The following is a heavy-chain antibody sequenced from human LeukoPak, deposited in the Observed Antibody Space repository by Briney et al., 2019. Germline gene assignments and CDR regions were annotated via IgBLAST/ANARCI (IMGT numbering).Heavy chain of an antibody. D-gene: IGHD6-19*01. CDR1: GFTFSSYA. Sequence: GGSLRLSCAASGFTFSSYAMSWVRQAPGKGLEWVAVIWYDGSNKYYADSVKGRFTISRDNSKNTLYLQMNSLRAEDTAVYYCARESRRYSSGWYPVGYWGQGTLVTVSS. J-gene: IGHJ4*02. V-gene: IGHV3-33*08. CDR3: ARESRRYSSGWYPVGY. CDR2: IWYDGSNK.